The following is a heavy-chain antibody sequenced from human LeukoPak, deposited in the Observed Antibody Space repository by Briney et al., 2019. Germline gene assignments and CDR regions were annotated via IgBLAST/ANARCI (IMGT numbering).Heavy chain of an antibody. CDR3: AREKGPHSSGWYLGGFDY. J-gene: IGHJ4*02. CDR1: GYTFTSYY. V-gene: IGHV1-46*01. Sequence: AASVKVSCKASGYTFTSYYMHWVRQAPGQGLEWMGIINPSGGSTSYAQKFQGRVTMTRDTSTSTVYMELSSLRSEDTAVYYCAREKGPHSSGWYLGGFDYWGQGTLVTVSS. CDR2: INPSGGST. D-gene: IGHD6-19*01.